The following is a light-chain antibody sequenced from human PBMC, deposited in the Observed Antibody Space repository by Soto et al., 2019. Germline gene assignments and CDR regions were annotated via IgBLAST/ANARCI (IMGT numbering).Light chain of an antibody. Sequence: QSALTQPASVSGSPGQSITISCTGTNSDVGGYNYVSWYQQRPGTAPKLIIYEVSNRPSGVSNRTSGSKAGNTSSLSISGLQAEDEADYYCGSSTSTSTLGVFGVGTKLTVL. CDR1: NSDVGGYNY. CDR2: EVS. CDR3: GSSTSTSTLGV. V-gene: IGLV2-14*03. J-gene: IGLJ3*02.